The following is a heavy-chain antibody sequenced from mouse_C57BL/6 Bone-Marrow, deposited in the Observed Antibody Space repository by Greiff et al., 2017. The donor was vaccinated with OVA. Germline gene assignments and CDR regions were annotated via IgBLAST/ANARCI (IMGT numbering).Heavy chain of an antibody. Sequence: EVQLQQPGAELVKPGASVKLSCKASGYTFTSYWMHWVKQRTEQGLEWIGRIDPEDGETKYAPKFQGKATITADTSSNTAYLQLSSLTSEDTAVYYCARDDYDADWYFDVWGTGTTVTVSS. D-gene: IGHD2-4*01. CDR1: GYTFTSYW. J-gene: IGHJ1*03. CDR2: IDPEDGET. V-gene: IGHV14-2*01. CDR3: ARDDYDADWYFDV.